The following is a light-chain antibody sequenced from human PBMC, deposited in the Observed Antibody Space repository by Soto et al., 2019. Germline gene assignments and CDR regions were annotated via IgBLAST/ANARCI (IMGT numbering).Light chain of an antibody. Sequence: DIQMTQSPSSLYASVGDRVTITCRASQDISVYLAWYQQKPGKVPKLLIYSASTLQSGVPSRFSGSGSGTDFTLTISSLQPEDVATYYCQKFNTATLTFGQGTRLEIK. V-gene: IGKV1-27*01. CDR3: QKFNTATLT. J-gene: IGKJ5*01. CDR2: SAS. CDR1: QDISVY.